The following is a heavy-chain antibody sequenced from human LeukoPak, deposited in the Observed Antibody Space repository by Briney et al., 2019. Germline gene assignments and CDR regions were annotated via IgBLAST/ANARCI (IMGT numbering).Heavy chain of an antibody. CDR3: AKGIYSSGWSYFDY. CDR1: GFTFSNSA. V-gene: IGHV3-23*01. J-gene: IGHJ4*03. D-gene: IGHD6-19*01. Sequence: GGSLRLSCAASGFTFSNSAMSWVRQAPGKGLAWVPTLSGSGTTTYYADSVKGRFTISRDNPKNTLYLQMNSLRAEDTAVYYCAKGIYSSGWSYFDYWGHGTLVTVSS. CDR2: LSGSGTTT.